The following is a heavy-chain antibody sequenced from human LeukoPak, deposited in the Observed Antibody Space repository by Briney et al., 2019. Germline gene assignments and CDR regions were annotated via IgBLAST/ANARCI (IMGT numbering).Heavy chain of an antibody. CDR2: IIPIFGTA. V-gene: IGHV1-69*13. D-gene: IGHD3-10*01. J-gene: IGHJ5*02. CDR1: GDTFSSYA. Sequence: ASVKVSCTASGDTFSSYAISWVRQAPGQGLEWMGGIIPIFGTANYAQKLQGRVTITADESTSTAYMALSSLGSEDTAVYYCARVAKRVRGVIYNWFAPWRQATLVTVSS. CDR3: ARVAKRVRGVIYNWFAP.